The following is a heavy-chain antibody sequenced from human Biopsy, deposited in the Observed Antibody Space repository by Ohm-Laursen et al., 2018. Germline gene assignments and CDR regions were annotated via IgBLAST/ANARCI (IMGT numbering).Heavy chain of an antibody. CDR1: GYPFTTNF. CDR3: ARALRNQLVSEY. Sequence: ASVKVSCKASGYPFTTNFILWVRQAPGHGPEWMGWMNPKSGKTSYEQKFRGRVTMTSDTSISTAYMELSSLGSEDTSGDYCARALRNQLVSEYWGQGTLVNVSS. CDR2: MNPKSGKT. J-gene: IGHJ4*02. D-gene: IGHD1-1*01. V-gene: IGHV1-8*01.